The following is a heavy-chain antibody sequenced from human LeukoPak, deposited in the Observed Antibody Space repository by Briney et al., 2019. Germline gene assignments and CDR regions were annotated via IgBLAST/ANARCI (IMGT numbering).Heavy chain of an antibody. CDR3: ARGGGCCGYDDYYYYYMDV. D-gene: IGHD5-12*01. Sequence: ASVKVSCKASGYTFTSYGISWVRQAPGQGREWMGWISAYNGNTNYAQKLQGRVTMTTDTSTSTAYMELRSLRSDDPAVYYCARGGGCCGYDDYYYYYMDVWGKGTTVTISS. CDR2: ISAYNGNT. V-gene: IGHV1-18*01. J-gene: IGHJ6*03. CDR1: GYTFTSYG.